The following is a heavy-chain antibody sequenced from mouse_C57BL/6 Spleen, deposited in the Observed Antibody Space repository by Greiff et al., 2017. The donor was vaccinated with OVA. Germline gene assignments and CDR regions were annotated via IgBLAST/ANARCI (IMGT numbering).Heavy chain of an antibody. CDR2: ISSGSSTI. Sequence: DVQLVASGGGLVKPGGSLKLSCAASGLTFCDYGMHWVRQAPEKGLEWVAYISSGSSTIYYADTVKGRFTISRDNAKNTLFLQMTSLRSEDTAMYYCARYTGYYFDYWGQGTTLTISS. J-gene: IGHJ2*01. V-gene: IGHV5-17*01. CDR1: GLTFCDYG. CDR3: ARYTGYYFDY. D-gene: IGHD5-1-1*01.